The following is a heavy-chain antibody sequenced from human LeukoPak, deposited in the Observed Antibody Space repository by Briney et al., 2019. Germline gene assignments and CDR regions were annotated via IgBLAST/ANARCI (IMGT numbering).Heavy chain of an antibody. D-gene: IGHD3-10*01. Sequence: SETLSLTCAVYGGSFSGYYWSWIRQPPGKGLEWIGEINHSGSTNYNPSLKSRVTISVDTPKNQFSLKLSSVTAADTAVYYCARGLNYYGSGSFDYWGQGTLVTVSS. CDR2: INHSGST. CDR1: GGSFSGYY. J-gene: IGHJ4*02. CDR3: ARGLNYYGSGSFDY. V-gene: IGHV4-34*01.